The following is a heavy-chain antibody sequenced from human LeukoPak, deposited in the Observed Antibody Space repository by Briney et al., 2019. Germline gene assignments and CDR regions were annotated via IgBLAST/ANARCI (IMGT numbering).Heavy chain of an antibody. CDR2: INHSGST. CDR1: GGSFSGYY. CDR3: ASMIAGYDAFDI. J-gene: IGHJ3*02. D-gene: IGHD3-22*01. V-gene: IGHV4-34*01. Sequence: PSETLSLTCAVYGGSFSGYYWSWIRQPPGKGLEWIGEINHSGSTNNNPSLKSRVTISVDTSKNQFSLKLSSVTAADTAVYYCASMIAGYDAFDIWGQGTMVTVSS.